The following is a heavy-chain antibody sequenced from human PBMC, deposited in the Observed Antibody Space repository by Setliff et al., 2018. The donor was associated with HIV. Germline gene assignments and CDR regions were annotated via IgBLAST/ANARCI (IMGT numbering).Heavy chain of an antibody. Sequence: PGGSLRLSCAASGFTFSDYYMSWIRQAPGKGLEWDSYISSSSSYTNYADSVKGRFTISRDNAKNSLFLQMNSLRAEDTAVYYCASIELAAMVPVDYWGQGTLVTVSS. CDR3: ASIELAAMVPVDY. J-gene: IGHJ4*02. CDR2: ISSSSSYT. D-gene: IGHD5-18*01. V-gene: IGHV3-11*06. CDR1: GFTFSDYY.